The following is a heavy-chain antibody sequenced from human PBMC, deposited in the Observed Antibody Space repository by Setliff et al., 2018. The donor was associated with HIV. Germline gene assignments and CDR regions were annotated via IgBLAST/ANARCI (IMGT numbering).Heavy chain of an antibody. V-gene: IGHV4-34*01. CDR3: ARRETQLGDDPFDV. D-gene: IGHD3-16*01. CDR2: LNDRGHI. Sequence: SETLSLTCTVSGGSISSHYWSWIRQPPGKGLEWIAELNDRGHINYNPSLKSRVTILQDTSKRQFSLRMTSVTAADTAVYYCARRETQLGDDPFDVWGQGTMVTVSS. CDR1: GGSISSHY. J-gene: IGHJ3*01.